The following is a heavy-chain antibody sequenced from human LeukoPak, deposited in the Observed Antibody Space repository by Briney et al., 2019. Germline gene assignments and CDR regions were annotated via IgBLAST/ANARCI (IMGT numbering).Heavy chain of an antibody. CDR3: ARYWQRDDYYFDY. V-gene: IGHV4-4*09. D-gene: IGHD6-25*01. CDR2: IYGRGST. CDR1: GDSISTYY. Sequence: SETLSLTCTVSGDSISTYYWSWIRQPPGEGLEWIGYIYGRGSTNYNPSLKSRATISVDRSKNQFSLKLNSVTATDSAVYYCARYWQRDDYYFDYWGQGTLVTVSS. J-gene: IGHJ4*02.